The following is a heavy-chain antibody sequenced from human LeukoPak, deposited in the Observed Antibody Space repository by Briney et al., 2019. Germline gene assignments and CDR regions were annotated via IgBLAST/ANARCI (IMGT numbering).Heavy chain of an antibody. CDR1: GYSISSGYY. D-gene: IGHD2-2*02. Sequence: TSETLSLTCAVSGYSISSGYYWGWIRQPPGKGLEWIGSIYHSGSTYYNPSLKSRVTISVDTSKNQFSLKLSSVTAADTAVYYCASASDTVVVPAAIGTFDYWGQGTLVTVSS. J-gene: IGHJ4*02. CDR3: ASASDTVVVPAAIGTFDY. CDR2: IYHSGST. V-gene: IGHV4-38-2*01.